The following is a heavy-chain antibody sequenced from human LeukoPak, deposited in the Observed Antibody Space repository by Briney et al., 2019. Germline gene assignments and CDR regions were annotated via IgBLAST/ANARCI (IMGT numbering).Heavy chain of an antibody. J-gene: IGHJ4*02. CDR2: IRSKANSYAT. Sequence: PGGSLRLSCAASGFTFSGSAMHWVRQASGKGLEWVGRIRSKANSYATAYAASVKGRFTISRDDSKNTAYLQMNSLKTEDTAVYYCTRRDFQSGSYLEWGQGTLVIVSS. V-gene: IGHV3-73*01. D-gene: IGHD1-26*01. CDR3: TRRDFQSGSYLE. CDR1: GFTFSGSA.